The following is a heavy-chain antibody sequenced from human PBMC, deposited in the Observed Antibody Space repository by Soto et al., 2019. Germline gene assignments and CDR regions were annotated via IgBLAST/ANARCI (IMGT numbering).Heavy chain of an antibody. CDR2: ISWNSGSI. J-gene: IGHJ3*02. D-gene: IGHD3-22*01. CDR1: GFTFDDYA. V-gene: IGHV3-9*01. Sequence: EVQLVESGGGLVQPGRSLRLSCAASGFTFDDYAMHWVRQAPGKGLEWVSGISWNSGSIGYADSVKGRFTISRDNAKNSLYLQMNSLRAEDTALYYCAKSHSSGYYSRPNDAFDIWGQGTMVTVSS. CDR3: AKSHSSGYYSRPNDAFDI.